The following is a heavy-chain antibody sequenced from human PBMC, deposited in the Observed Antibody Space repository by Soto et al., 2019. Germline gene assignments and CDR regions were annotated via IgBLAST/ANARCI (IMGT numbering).Heavy chain of an antibody. CDR3: ARSLPTYYYDSSGYYPPDY. J-gene: IGHJ4*02. D-gene: IGHD3-22*01. CDR1: GYTFTSYA. CDR2: INAGNGNT. V-gene: IGHV1-3*01. Sequence: ASVKVSCKASGYTFTSYAMHWVRQAPRQRLEWMGWINAGNGNTKYSQKFQGRVTITRDTSASTAYMELSSLRSEDTAVYYCARSLPTYYYDSSGYYPPDYCGQGTPVTVSS.